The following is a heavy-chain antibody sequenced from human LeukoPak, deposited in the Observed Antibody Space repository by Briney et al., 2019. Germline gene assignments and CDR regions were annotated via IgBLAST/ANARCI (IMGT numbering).Heavy chain of an antibody. CDR2: ITWNSGNI. Sequence: GGSLRLSCAASGLTFDDHAMHWVRQAPGKGLEWVSSITWNSGNIGYADSVKGRFTISRDNAENSLYLQMSSLRPEDTALYYCVKGVGLQTDYYYYMDVWGKGTTVTVSS. CDR3: VKGVGLQTDYYYYMDV. V-gene: IGHV3-9*01. CDR1: GLTFDDHA. J-gene: IGHJ6*03. D-gene: IGHD5-18*01.